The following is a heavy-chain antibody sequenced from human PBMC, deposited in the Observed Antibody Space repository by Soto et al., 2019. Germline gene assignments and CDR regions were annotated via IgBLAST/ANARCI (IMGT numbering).Heavy chain of an antibody. Sequence: QVQLVQSGAEVKKPGASVKVSCKASGYTFTSYGLSGVRQAPGQGLEWMGWISAYNGNTNYAQKLQGRVTMTTDTSTSKAYRELRSLRSDDTAVYYCARDRYSDKTYGMDVWGQGTTVTVSS. CDR2: ISAYNGNT. D-gene: IGHD6-13*01. CDR1: GYTFTSYG. CDR3: ARDRYSDKTYGMDV. V-gene: IGHV1-18*04. J-gene: IGHJ6*02.